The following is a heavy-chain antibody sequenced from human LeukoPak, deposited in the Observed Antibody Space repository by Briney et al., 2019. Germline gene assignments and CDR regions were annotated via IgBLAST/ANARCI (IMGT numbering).Heavy chain of an antibody. CDR3: ATEYFTIFGVVINDY. J-gene: IGHJ4*02. V-gene: IGHV3-48*04. CDR2: ISSSGSTI. D-gene: IGHD3-3*01. CDR1: GFTFSSYS. Sequence: PGGSLRLSCAASGFTFSSYSMNWVRQAPGKGLEWVSYISSSGSTIYYADSVKGRFTISRDNAKNSLYLQMNSLRAEDTAVYYCATEYFTIFGVVINDYWGQGTLVTVSS.